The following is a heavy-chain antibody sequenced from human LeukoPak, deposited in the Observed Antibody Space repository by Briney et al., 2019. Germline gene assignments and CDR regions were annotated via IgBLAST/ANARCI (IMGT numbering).Heavy chain of an antibody. CDR2: ISSSSGTI. V-gene: IGHV3-48*01. J-gene: IGHJ4*02. CDR3: GRNRGYTYGPLDY. D-gene: IGHD5-18*01. Sequence: GGSLRLSCAASGFTFSSYSMNWVRQAPGKGLEWVSYISSSSGTIYYADSVKGRFIISRDNAKNSLYLQMNSLRAEDTAVFYCGRNRGYTYGPLDYWGQGTLVTVSS. CDR1: GFTFSSYS.